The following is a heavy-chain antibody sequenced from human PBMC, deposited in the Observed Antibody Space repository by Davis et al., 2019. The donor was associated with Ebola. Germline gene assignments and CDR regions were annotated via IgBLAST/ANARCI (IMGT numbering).Heavy chain of an antibody. Sequence: GESLKISCAASGFTFSSYAMSWVRQAPGKGLEWVSVIYSGGSTYYADSVKGRFTISRHNSKNTLYLQMNSLRAEDTAVYYCARGDSWWFDPWGQGTLVTVSS. CDR2: IYSGGST. J-gene: IGHJ5*02. D-gene: IGHD2-15*01. CDR1: GFTFSSYA. V-gene: IGHV3-53*04. CDR3: ARGDSWWFDP.